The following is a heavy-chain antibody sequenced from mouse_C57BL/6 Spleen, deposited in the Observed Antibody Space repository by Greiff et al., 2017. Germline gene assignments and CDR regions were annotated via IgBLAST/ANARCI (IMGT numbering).Heavy chain of an antibody. Sequence: QVQLKQPGAELVMPGASVKLSCKASGYTFTSYWMHWVKQRPGQGLEWIGEIDPSDSYTNYNQKFKGKSTLTVDKSSSTAYMQLSSLTSEDSAVYYCARGSSFYYFDYWGQGTTLTVSS. CDR3: ARGSSFYYFDY. J-gene: IGHJ2*01. CDR1: GYTFTSYW. CDR2: IDPSDSYT. V-gene: IGHV1-69*01. D-gene: IGHD1-1*01.